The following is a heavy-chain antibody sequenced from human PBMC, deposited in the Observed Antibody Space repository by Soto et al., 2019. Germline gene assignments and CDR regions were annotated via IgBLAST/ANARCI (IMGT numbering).Heavy chain of an antibody. D-gene: IGHD3-10*01. CDR3: ARGRYGSGSYRLHYYYGLDV. CDR2: INHSGST. V-gene: IGHV4-34*01. Sequence: QVQLQQWGAGLLKPSETLSLTCGVYGGSFSGYFCTWIRQPPGKGLEWIGEINHSGSTNYNPSLKSRVTTSVDTSKNQFSLKLRSVTAADTAVYYCARGRYGSGSYRLHYYYGLDVWGQGTTVTVSS. CDR1: GGSFSGYF. J-gene: IGHJ6*02.